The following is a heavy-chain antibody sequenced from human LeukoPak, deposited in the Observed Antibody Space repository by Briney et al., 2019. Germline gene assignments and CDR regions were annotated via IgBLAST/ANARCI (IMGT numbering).Heavy chain of an antibody. CDR2: IKSKTDGGTT. V-gene: IGHV3-15*01. CDR1: GFTFSNAW. J-gene: IGHJ4*02. D-gene: IGHD6-19*01. CDR3: TTVWYSSGWRIDY. Sequence: GGSLRLSCAASGFTFSNAWMSWVRQAPGKGLEWVGRIKSKTDGGTTDYAAPVKGRFTISRDDSKNTLYLQMNSLKTEDTAVYYCTTVWYSSGWRIDYWGQGTLVTVSP.